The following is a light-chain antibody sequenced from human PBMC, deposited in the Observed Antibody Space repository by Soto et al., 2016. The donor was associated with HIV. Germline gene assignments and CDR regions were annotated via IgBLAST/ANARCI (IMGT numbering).Light chain of an antibody. J-gene: IGLJ2*01. V-gene: IGLV3-25*03. CDR3: QSSDSSGTYNVV. CDR1: ALPKQY. Sequence: SYELTQPPSVSVSPGQTARITCSGDALPKQYVYWYQQKSGISERFSGSSSGTTATLTISAVQAEDEADYYCQSSDSSGTYNVVFGGGTKLTV.